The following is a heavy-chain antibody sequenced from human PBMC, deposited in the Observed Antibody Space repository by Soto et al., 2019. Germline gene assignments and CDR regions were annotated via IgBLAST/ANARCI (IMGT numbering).Heavy chain of an antibody. D-gene: IGHD3-3*01. CDR1: GFTFSSYA. Sequence: GGSLRLSCAASGFTFSSYAMSWVRQAPGKGLEWVSAISGSGGSTYYADSVKGRFTISRDNSKNTLYLQMNSLRAEDTAVYYCAKVRGYDFWSGYYPNDYWGQGTLVTVSS. V-gene: IGHV3-23*01. CDR2: ISGSGGST. CDR3: AKVRGYDFWSGYYPNDY. J-gene: IGHJ4*02.